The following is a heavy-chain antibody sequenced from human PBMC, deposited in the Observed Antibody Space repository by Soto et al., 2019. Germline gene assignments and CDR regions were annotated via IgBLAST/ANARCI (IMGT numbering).Heavy chain of an antibody. CDR2: IIPIFGTA. CDR3: ASTKYDSRAYGYGSLGL. V-gene: IGHV1-69*06. Sequence: QVELVQSGAEVNNPGSSVKVAWHASEDTFTNYAISWVRQAPGQGLEWLGVIIPIFGTANYAQKFQGSVTITADTSGNTVYVELSSPSSEDTAVYYCASTKYDSRAYGYGSLGLCGRGPLVTVSP. D-gene: IGHD3-22*01. CDR1: EDTFTNYA. J-gene: IGHJ2*01.